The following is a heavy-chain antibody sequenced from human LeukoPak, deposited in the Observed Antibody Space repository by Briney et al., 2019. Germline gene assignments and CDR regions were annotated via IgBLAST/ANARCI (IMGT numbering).Heavy chain of an antibody. J-gene: IGHJ2*01. D-gene: IGHD4-17*01. V-gene: IGHV3-74*01. Sequence: GGSLRLSCVASGFTFSSYWMHWVRQDPRKGLVWVSRISGDGGNINYADSVRGRFTISRDNAKNTLYLQMNTLRVEDTAVYYCARDRAVTTVSYWYFDLWGRGTLVTVSS. CDR3: ARDRAVTTVSYWYFDL. CDR1: GFTFSSYW. CDR2: ISGDGGNI.